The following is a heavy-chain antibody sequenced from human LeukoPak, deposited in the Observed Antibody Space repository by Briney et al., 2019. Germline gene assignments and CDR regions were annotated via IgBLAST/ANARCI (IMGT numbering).Heavy chain of an antibody. V-gene: IGHV1-2*02. D-gene: IGHD6-13*01. CDR1: GYSFTNYY. J-gene: IGHJ4*02. Sequence: GASVKVSCKTSGYSFTNYYIHWVRQAPGQGLEWMGWIIPNSGVTNYAQNFQGRVTMTRDTSIRTAYMELKRLRFDDTAVYYCARTKYGSSWYLIFDYWGQGTLVTVSS. CDR2: IIPNSGVT. CDR3: ARTKYGSSWYLIFDY.